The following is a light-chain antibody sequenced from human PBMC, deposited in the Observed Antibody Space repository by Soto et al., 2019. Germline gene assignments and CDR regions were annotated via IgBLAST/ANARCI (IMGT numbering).Light chain of an antibody. CDR1: QSISNR. Sequence: DIQMTQSPSTLSASVGDRVTITCRASQSISNRLAWYQQKPGKAPKVLIYDASSLESGVPSRFSGSGSGTAVILTISSLQPDDFASYCCQHYGGMWTFGQGTKVE. CDR2: DAS. CDR3: QHYGGMWT. J-gene: IGKJ1*01. V-gene: IGKV1-5*01.